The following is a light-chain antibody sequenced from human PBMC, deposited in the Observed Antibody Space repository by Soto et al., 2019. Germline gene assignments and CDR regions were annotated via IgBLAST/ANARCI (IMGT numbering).Light chain of an antibody. V-gene: IGKV3-20*01. J-gene: IGKJ5*01. CDR1: QSVSSNF. CDR2: GAS. CDR3: QQYGSSPIT. Sequence: EIVLTQSPGTLSLSPGERATLSCRASQSVSSNFLAWYQQKPGQAPRLLIYGASSRATGIPDRFSGSGSGTGFPLTISRLEPEDFAVYYCQQYGSSPITFGQGTRLEI.